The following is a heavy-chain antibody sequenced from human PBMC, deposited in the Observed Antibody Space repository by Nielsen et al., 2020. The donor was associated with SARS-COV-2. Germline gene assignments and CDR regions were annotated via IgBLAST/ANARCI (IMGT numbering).Heavy chain of an antibody. CDR1: GGSISSYY. CDR3: ARGVEYDFWSGYLFDY. J-gene: IGHJ4*02. V-gene: IGHV4-59*08. D-gene: IGHD3-3*01. Sequence: SETLSLTCTVSGGSISSYYWSWIRQPPGKGLEWIGYIYYSGSTNYNPSLKSRVTISVDTSKNQFSLKLSSVTAADTAVYYCARGVEYDFWSGYLFDYWGQGTLVTVSS. CDR2: IYYSGST.